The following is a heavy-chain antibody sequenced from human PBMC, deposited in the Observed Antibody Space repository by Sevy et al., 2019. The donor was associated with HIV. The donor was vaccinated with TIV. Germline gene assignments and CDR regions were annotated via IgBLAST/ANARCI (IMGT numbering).Heavy chain of an antibody. V-gene: IGHV1-24*01. CDR2: FDPEDGET. CDR1: GYTLTQLS. CDR3: ATTKDYYDSSASPFDY. J-gene: IGHJ4*02. D-gene: IGHD3-22*01. Sequence: ASVKVSCKVSGYTLTQLSMHWVRQAPGKGLEWMGSFDPEDGETFYAQKFQGRVTLTRDTSTDTAYLELSSLTSKDTAVYYCATTKDYYDSSASPFDYWGQGTLVTVSS.